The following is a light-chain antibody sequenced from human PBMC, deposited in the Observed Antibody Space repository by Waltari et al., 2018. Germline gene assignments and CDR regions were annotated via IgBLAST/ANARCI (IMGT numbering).Light chain of an antibody. CDR2: WAS. CDR3: QQYYTSPRT. V-gene: IGKV4-1*01. CDR1: QSVLYSSNNRNY. Sequence: DIVMTQSPDSLAVSLGERATINCKSSQSVLYSSNNRNYLGWYQHKPGQHPKLLIYWASTRESGVPDRFSGSGSGTDFTLTISSLQAEDVAVYYCQQYYTSPRTFGQGTKVEIK. J-gene: IGKJ1*01.